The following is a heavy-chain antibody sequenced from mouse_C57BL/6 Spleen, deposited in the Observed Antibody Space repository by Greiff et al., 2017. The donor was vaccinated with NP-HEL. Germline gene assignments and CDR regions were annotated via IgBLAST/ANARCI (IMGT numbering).Heavy chain of an antibody. V-gene: IGHV1-42*01. D-gene: IGHD3-3*01. J-gene: IGHJ2*01. CDR2: INPSTGGT. CDR1: GYSFTGYY. Sequence: EVQLQQSGPELVKPGASVKISCKASGYSFTGYYMNWVKQSPEKSLEWIGEINPSTGGTTYNQKFKAKATLTVDKSSSTAYMQLKSLTSEDSAVYYCARSESGDPFDYWGQGTTLTVSS. CDR3: ARSESGDPFDY.